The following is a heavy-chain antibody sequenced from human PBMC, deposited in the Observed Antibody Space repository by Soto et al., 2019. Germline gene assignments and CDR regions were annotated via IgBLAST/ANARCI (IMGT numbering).Heavy chain of an antibody. Sequence: SETLSLTCTVSGGSISSGGYSWSWIRQPPGKGLEWIGSIYYSGSTYYNPSLKSRVTISVDTSKNQFSLKLSSVTAADTAVYYCARHTPAISISDHWGQGTLVTVSS. CDR3: ARHTPAISISDH. D-gene: IGHD2-15*01. V-gene: IGHV4-39*01. CDR2: IYYSGST. J-gene: IGHJ4*02. CDR1: GGSISSGGYS.